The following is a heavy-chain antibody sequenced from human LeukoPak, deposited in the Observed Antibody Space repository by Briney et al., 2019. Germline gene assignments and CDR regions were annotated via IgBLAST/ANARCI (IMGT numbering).Heavy chain of an antibody. D-gene: IGHD3-22*01. V-gene: IGHV4-39*01. CDR1: GGSISSSSYY. Sequence: PSETLSLTCTVSGGSISSSSYYWGWIRQPPGKWLEWIGSIYYSGSTYYNPSLKSRVTISVDTSKNQFSLKLSSVTAADTAVYYCASGYDSSGYYYDYYFDYWGQGTLVTVSS. J-gene: IGHJ4*02. CDR2: IYYSGST. CDR3: ASGYDSSGYYYDYYFDY.